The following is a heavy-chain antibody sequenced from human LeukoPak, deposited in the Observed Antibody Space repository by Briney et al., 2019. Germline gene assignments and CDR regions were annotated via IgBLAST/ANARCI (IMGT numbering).Heavy chain of an antibody. CDR3: ARGPPLSYYFDY. CDR1: GFTFSTYA. J-gene: IGHJ4*02. Sequence: GESLRLSCAASGFTFSTYAMHWVRQAPGKGLEWVSIISSSGDTTYYAGSVKGRFTISRDNSKNTLFLQMNSLRAEDTAVYYCARGPPLSYYFDYWGQGTLVTVSS. CDR2: ISSSGDTT. D-gene: IGHD2/OR15-2a*01. V-gene: IGHV3-23*01.